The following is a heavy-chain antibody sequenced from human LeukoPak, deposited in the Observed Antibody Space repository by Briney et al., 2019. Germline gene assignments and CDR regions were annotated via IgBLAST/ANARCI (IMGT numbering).Heavy chain of an antibody. CDR2: INHSGST. CDR3: ARVPRGSGGGRAGYYYGMDV. Sequence: PSETLSLTCAVYGGSFSGYYWSWIRQPPGKGLEWIGEINHSGSTNYNPSLKSRVTISVDTSKNQFSLKLSSVTAADTAVYYCARVPRGSGGGRAGYYYGMDVWGQGTTVTVSS. J-gene: IGHJ6*02. D-gene: IGHD2-15*01. CDR1: GGSFSGYY. V-gene: IGHV4-34*01.